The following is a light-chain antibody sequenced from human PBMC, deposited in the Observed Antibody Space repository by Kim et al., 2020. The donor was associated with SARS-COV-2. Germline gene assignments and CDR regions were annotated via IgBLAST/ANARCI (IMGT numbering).Light chain of an antibody. Sequence: SYELTQPPSVSVAPGKTARITCGGNNIGSKSVHWYQQKPGQAPVLVIYYDSDRPSGIPERFSGSNSGNTATLTISRVADGDEADYYCQVWDSSSDHRVFG. CDR2: YDS. V-gene: IGLV3-21*04. CDR1: NIGSKS. CDR3: QVWDSSSDHRV. J-gene: IGLJ3*02.